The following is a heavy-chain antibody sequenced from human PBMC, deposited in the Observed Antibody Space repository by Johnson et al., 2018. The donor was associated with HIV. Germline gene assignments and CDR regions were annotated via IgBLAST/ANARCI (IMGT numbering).Heavy chain of an antibody. J-gene: IGHJ3*01. Sequence: QVQLVESGGGLVKPGGSLRLSCAASGFTFSSYWMHWIRQAPGKGLEWVSYISSSGSTIYYADSVKGRFTISRDNAKNSLYLQMNSLRAKATAVYYCARKQWLEIPFVALVVWGKGTMVTVSS. CDR1: GFTFSSYW. D-gene: IGHD6-19*01. V-gene: IGHV3-11*04. CDR3: ARKQWLEIPFVALVV. CDR2: ISSSGSTI.